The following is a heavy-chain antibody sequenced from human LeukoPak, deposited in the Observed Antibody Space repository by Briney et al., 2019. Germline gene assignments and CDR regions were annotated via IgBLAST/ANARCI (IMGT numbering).Heavy chain of an antibody. V-gene: IGHV3-30*02. CDR2: TRHDNSDK. J-gene: IGHJ3*02. Sequence: GGSLRLSCAASGFSFSGYVMHWVRQAPGKGLEWVAFTRHDNSDKFYADSVKGRFTISSDKSKNTLYLQMNSLRPEDTAVYYCAREGVDAFDIWGQGTMVTVSS. CDR1: GFSFSGYV. CDR3: AREGVDAFDI.